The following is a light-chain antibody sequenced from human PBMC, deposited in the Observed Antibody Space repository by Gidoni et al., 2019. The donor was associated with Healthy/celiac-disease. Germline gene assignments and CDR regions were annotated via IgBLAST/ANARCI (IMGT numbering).Light chain of an antibody. J-gene: IGKJ3*01. Sequence: VFPHSRATLSVSPGETATLSCRASQSVSSNLAWYQQKPGQAPRLLIYGASTRATVIPARVSGSESGAELTLTISRLQSEGWAVDYCQQDNNWLPLTFGPGTKVDIK. CDR3: QQDNNWLPLT. CDR2: GAS. V-gene: IGKV3-15*01. CDR1: QSVSSN.